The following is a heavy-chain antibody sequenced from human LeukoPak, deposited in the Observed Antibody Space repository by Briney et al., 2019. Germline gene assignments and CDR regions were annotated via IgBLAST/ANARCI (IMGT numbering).Heavy chain of an antibody. CDR3: ARGLGYSYGYGIDN. V-gene: IGHV3-33*01. CDR1: GFIFSSYA. CDR2: IWFDGSNE. J-gene: IGHJ4*02. D-gene: IGHD5-18*01. Sequence: GGSLRLSCAASGFIFSSYAMHWVRQAPGKRLEWVAIIWFDGSNEYHADSVKGRLTISRDNSMNTVYLQMNGLRDEDTAIYYCARGLGYSYGYGIDNWGQGTLVTVSS.